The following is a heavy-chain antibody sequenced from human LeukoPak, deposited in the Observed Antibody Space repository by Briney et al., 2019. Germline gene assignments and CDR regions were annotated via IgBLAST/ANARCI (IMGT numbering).Heavy chain of an antibody. J-gene: IGHJ4*02. D-gene: IGHD6-13*01. CDR2: INHSGST. Sequence: PSETLSLTCAVYGGSFSGYYCSWIRQPPGKGLEWVGEINHSGSTNYNPSLKSRVTISVDASTDHLSLELSSVTAADTAVYYCARVGGAAAGLDYWGQGTLVTVSS. V-gene: IGHV4-34*01. CDR3: ARVGGAAAGLDY. CDR1: GGSFSGYY.